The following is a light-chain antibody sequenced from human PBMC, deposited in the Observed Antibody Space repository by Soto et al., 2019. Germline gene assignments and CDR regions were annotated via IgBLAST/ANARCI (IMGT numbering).Light chain of an antibody. V-gene: IGLV2-14*01. J-gene: IGLJ1*01. CDR1: NSDVNY. Sequence: QSALTQPASVSGAPGQSITISCTGTNSDVNYVSWHQQHPGKAPKLMIYEVINRSSGVSNRFSGSKSGNTASLTISGLQAEDEADYYCSSSTSSNTCVFGTGTKVTVL. CDR3: SSSTSSNTCV. CDR2: EVI.